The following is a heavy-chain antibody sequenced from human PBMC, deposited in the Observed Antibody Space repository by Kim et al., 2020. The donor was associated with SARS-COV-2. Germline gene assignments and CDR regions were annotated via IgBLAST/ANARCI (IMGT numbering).Heavy chain of an antibody. V-gene: IGHV1-69*13. J-gene: IGHJ6*02. CDR3: ARDGALYSSGWSHYYYGMDV. D-gene: IGHD6-19*01. Sequence: SVKVSCKASGGTFSSYAISWVRQAPGQGLEWMGGIIPIFGTANYAQKFQGRVTITADESTSTAYMELSSLRSEDTAVYYCARDGALYSSGWSHYYYGMDVWGQGTTVTVSS. CDR2: IIPIFGTA. CDR1: GGTFSSYA.